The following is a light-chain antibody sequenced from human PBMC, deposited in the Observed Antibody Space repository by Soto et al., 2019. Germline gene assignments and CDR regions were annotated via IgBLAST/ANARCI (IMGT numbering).Light chain of an antibody. CDR2: EVT. CDR1: GSDVGGYDY. Sequence: QSALAQPASVSGSPGQSITISCTGTGSDVGGYDYVSWYRHHPGKAPKVMIYEVTNRPSGVSNRFSGSNSGNTASLTISGLLAEDDADYYCSSYTRSSTYVFGTGTKVTDL. V-gene: IGLV2-14*01. J-gene: IGLJ1*01. CDR3: SSYTRSSTYV.